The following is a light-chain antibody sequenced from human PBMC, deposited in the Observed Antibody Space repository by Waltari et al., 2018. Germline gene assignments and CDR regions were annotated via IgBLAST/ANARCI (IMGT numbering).Light chain of an antibody. Sequence: VLTQSPLSSPVTLGQPASMSCRSSENLVHNTGKTYLSWLQPRPGQPPRLLVYQISNRFSGVPARFSGSGAGTDFTLTITRVEAGDVGLYYCMQGTHFPRTFGQGTRVEI. V-gene: IGKV2-24*01. CDR1: ENLVHNTGKTY. CDR2: QIS. J-gene: IGKJ1*01. CDR3: MQGTHFPRT.